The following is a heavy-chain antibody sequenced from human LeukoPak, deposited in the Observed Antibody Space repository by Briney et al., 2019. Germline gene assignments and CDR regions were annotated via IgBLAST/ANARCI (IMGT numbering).Heavy chain of an antibody. CDR1: GGAISSYY. CDR2: IYYSGST. J-gene: IGHJ2*01. CDR3: ARLPVNFYFDL. Sequence: SETLSLTCTVSGGAISSYYWSWIRQPPGKGLEWIGYIYYSGSTNYNPSFKSQVTISVGTSKNPSSLKLNSLTAADTAVYYCARLPVNFYFDLWGRGTLVTVSS. V-gene: IGHV4-59*12. D-gene: IGHD2/OR15-2a*01.